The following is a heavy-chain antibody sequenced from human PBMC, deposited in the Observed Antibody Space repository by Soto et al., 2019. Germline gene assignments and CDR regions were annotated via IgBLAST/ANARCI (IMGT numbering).Heavy chain of an antibody. Sequence: ASVKVSCKASGYTFTSYYMHWVRQAPGQGLEWMGIINPSGGSTSYAQKFQGRVTMTRDTSTSTVYMELSSLRSEDTAVYYCARVYSGFVLPYYYGMDVWGQGTTVTV. CDR3: ARVYSGFVLPYYYGMDV. CDR1: GYTFTSYY. D-gene: IGHD3-10*01. J-gene: IGHJ6*02. CDR2: INPSGGST. V-gene: IGHV1-46*01.